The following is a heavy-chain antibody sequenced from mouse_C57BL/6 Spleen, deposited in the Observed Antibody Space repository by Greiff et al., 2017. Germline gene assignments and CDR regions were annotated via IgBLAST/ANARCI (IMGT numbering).Heavy chain of an antibody. CDR2: INYDGSST. CDR3: ARDGSRFYCDY. J-gene: IGHJ2*01. V-gene: IGHV5-16*01. D-gene: IGHD2-2*01. CDR1: GFTFSDYY. Sequence: DVHLVESEGGLVQPGSSMKLSCTASGFTFSDYYMAWVRQVPEKGLEWVANINYDGSSTYYLDSLKSRFIISRDNAKNILYLQMSSLKSEDTATYYCARDGSRFYCDYWGQGTTLTVSS.